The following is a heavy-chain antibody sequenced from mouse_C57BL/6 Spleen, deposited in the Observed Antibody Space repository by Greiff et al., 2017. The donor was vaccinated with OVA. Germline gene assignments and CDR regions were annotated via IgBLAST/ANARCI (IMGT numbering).Heavy chain of an antibody. CDR3: ARLYSKGAMED. CDR2: IYPSDSET. J-gene: IGHJ4*01. CDR1: GYTFTSYW. D-gene: IGHD1-1*01. Sequence: QVQLQQPGAELVRPGSSVKLSCKASGYTFTSYWMDWVKQRPGQGLEWIGNIYPSDSETHYNQKFKDKATLTVDKSSSTAYMQLSRVTSEDSAVYYCARLYSKGAMEDWGKGTSVTVS. V-gene: IGHV1-61*01.